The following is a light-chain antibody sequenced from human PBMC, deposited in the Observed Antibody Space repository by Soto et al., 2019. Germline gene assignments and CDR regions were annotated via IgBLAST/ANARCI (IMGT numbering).Light chain of an antibody. V-gene: IGKV1-5*03. J-gene: IGKJ1*01. CDR2: QES. CDR1: QSVSNW. CDR3: QQYYSYST. Sequence: DIQMTQSPSTLSASVGDRVTITSRASQSVSNWLSWDQQKPVKAPKLLIYQESSLESGVPSRFSGSRSGTEFTLTISSLQPDDFATYYCQQYYSYSTFGQGTQVEIK.